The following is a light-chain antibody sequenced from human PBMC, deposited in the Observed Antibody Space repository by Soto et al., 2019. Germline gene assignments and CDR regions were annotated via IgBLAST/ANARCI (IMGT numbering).Light chain of an antibody. CDR2: DAS. CDR3: QQYNSYSEA. J-gene: IGKJ1*01. CDR1: QSVSSY. V-gene: IGKV3D-15*01. Sequence: THSPCTLSVSIGARATLSSRASQSVSSYLAWYQQKPGQAPRLLIYDASNRATGIPARFSGSGSGTDFTLTISSLQPDDFATYYCQQYNSYSEAFGQGTKVDI.